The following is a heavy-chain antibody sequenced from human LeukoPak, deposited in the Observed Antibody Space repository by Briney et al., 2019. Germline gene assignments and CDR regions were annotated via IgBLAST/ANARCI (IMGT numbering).Heavy chain of an antibody. CDR2: INHSGST. V-gene: IGHV4-34*01. CDR3: ARRNGIAPRFPFDY. J-gene: IGHJ4*02. D-gene: IGHD6-6*01. CDR1: GESFSGYY. Sequence: KPSETLSLTCAVYGESFSGYYWNWIRQPPGKGLEWIGEINHSGSTNYNPSLKSRVTISVDASKNQFSLKLNSVTAADTALYYCARRNGIAPRFPFDYWGQGTLVTVSS.